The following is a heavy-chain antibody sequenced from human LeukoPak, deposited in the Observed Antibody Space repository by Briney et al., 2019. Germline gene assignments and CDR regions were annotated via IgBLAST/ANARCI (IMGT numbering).Heavy chain of an antibody. J-gene: IGHJ4*02. CDR3: ARLNFRGGEALHFDS. CDR2: IHSDGTT. Sequence: SETLSLTYSVSGGSLTNYYWGWIRQPPGKGLEFIGYIHSDGTTNYDSSPQSRVAISLDTSKSQFSLRLYSVTAADTALYFCARLNFRGGEALHFDSWGQGTLVTVSS. V-gene: IGHV4-4*09. D-gene: IGHD3-16*01. CDR1: GGSLTNYY.